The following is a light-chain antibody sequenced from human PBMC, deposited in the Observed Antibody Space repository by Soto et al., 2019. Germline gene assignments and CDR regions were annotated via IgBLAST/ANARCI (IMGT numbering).Light chain of an antibody. CDR1: QGISSY. CDR2: AAS. CDR3: QQYYSYPPIT. Sequence: AIRMTQSPSSFSASTGDRVTITCRASQGISSYLAWYQQKPGKAPKLLIYAASTLQSGVPSRFSGSGSGTDFTLTISCLQPEDFATYYCQQYYSYPPITFGPGTKVDIK. V-gene: IGKV1-8*01. J-gene: IGKJ3*01.